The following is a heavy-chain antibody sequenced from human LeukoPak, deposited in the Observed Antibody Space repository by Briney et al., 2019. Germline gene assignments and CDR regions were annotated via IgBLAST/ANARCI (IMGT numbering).Heavy chain of an antibody. CDR2: ISSTSSDV. CDR1: GFSFSRFG. J-gene: IGHJ4*02. D-gene: IGHD2-15*01. Sequence: GGSLRLSCVASGFSFSRFGMNWVRQAPGKALEWVSHISSTSSDVYYADSVKGRFTISRDNAKNSLYLQMNSLRVEDTAIYYCAQKGGTDHWGQGTLVTVSS. V-gene: IGHV3-48*01. CDR3: AQKGGTDH.